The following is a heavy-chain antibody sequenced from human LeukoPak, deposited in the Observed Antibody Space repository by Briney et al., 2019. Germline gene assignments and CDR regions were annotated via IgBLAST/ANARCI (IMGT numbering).Heavy chain of an antibody. V-gene: IGHV4-61*08. CDR2: IYYSGST. Sequence: PSETLSLTCTVSGGSISSGGYYWSWIRQPPGKGLEWIGYIYYSGSTNYNPSLKSRVTISVDTSKNQFSLKLSSVTAADTAVYYCAREYSSSLIGYWGQGTLITVSS. CDR1: GGSISSGGYY. J-gene: IGHJ4*02. CDR3: AREYSSSLIGY. D-gene: IGHD6-6*01.